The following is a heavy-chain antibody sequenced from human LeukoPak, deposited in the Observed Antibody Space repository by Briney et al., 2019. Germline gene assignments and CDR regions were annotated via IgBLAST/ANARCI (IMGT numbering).Heavy chain of an antibody. CDR3: AITDCSGGSCYSDYFDY. CDR2: INHSGST. V-gene: IGHV4-34*01. D-gene: IGHD2-15*01. CDR1: GGSFSGYY. J-gene: IGHJ4*02. Sequence: SETLSLTCAVYGGSFSGYYWSWIRQPPGKGLEWIGEINHSGSTNYNPSLKSRVTISVDTSKNQFSLQLSSVTAADTAVYYCAITDCSGGSCYSDYFDYWGQGTLVTVSS.